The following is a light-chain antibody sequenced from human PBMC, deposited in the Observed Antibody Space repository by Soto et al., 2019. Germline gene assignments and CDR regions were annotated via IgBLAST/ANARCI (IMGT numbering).Light chain of an antibody. V-gene: IGKV1-33*01. Sequence: DIPLTQSPASLSASVGDRVTITCQASQDITNYLIWYQQKPGKAPDLLIYDASTLGTGVSSRFSGNGSGTDFSVTINNLQPQDTATYYCQQYDVVPCTFGQGTKLEIK. J-gene: IGKJ2*02. CDR1: QDITNY. CDR3: QQYDVVPCT. CDR2: DAS.